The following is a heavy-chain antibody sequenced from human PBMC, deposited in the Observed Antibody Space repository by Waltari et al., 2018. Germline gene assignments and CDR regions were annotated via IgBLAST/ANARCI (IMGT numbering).Heavy chain of an antibody. Sequence: EVQLVPSGDEVNKPGATVKISYKAPGYIFRNYYMHWLRQAPGKGLEWMGRVDPADGKTIYADKFQGRIIITTNRPTRTVFMEVTSLTSDDAAVYYCATSGMDLSGVTINWFDPWGQGTLLTVSS. CDR2: VDPADGKT. CDR1: GYIFRNYY. V-gene: IGHV1-69-2*01. CDR3: ATSGMDLSGVTINWFDP. D-gene: IGHD3-9*01. J-gene: IGHJ5*02.